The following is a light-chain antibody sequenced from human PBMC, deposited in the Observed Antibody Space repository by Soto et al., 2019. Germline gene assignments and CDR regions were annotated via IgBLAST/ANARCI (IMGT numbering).Light chain of an antibody. V-gene: IGLV1-44*01. J-gene: IGLJ1*01. CDR2: SYN. CDR1: RSNIETYT. CDR3: AAWDDSLNGYV. Sequence: QSVLTQPPSASGTPGQRVTISCSGSRSNIETYTVNWYQQLPGAAPKLLIYSYNQRPSRVPDRFSGSKSGTSASLAISGLQSEDEGDYYCAAWDDSLNGYVFGTGTQLTVL.